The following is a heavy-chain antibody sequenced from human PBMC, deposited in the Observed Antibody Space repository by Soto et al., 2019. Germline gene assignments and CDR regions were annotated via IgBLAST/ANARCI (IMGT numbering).Heavy chain of an antibody. Sequence: QVQLVESGGGVVQPGRSLRLSCAASGFTFSSYGMHWVRQAPGKGLEWVAVIWYDGSNKYYADSVKGRFTISRDNSKNTLYLQMNSLRAEDTAGYYCARGFSGWYDYWGQGTLVTVSS. CDR3: ARGFSGWYDY. V-gene: IGHV3-33*01. CDR2: IWYDGSNK. D-gene: IGHD6-19*01. J-gene: IGHJ4*02. CDR1: GFTFSSYG.